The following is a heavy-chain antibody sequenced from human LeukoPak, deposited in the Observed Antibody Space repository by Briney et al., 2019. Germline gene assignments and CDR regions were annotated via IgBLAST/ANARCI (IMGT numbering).Heavy chain of an antibody. V-gene: IGHV5-51*01. CDR3: ARHCYSSSLLYGMDV. J-gene: IGHJ6*02. CDR2: IYPGDSDT. CDR1: GSSFTSYW. D-gene: IGHD6-13*01. Sequence: GESLKISCKGSGSSFTSYWIGWVRQMPGKGLEWMGIIYPGDSDTRYSPSFQGQVTISADKSISTAYLQWSSLKASDTAMYYCARHCYSSSLLYGMDVWGQGTTVTVSS.